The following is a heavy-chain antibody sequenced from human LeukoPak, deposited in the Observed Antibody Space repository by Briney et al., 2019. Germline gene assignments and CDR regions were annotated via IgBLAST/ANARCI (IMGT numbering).Heavy chain of an antibody. J-gene: IGHJ4*02. CDR3: AASSGWYEWGFDY. CDR2: ISSSGSTI. Sequence: GGSLRLSCAASGFTFSSYEMNWARQAPGKGLEWVSYISSSGSTIYYADSVKGRFTISRDNAKNSLYLQMNSLRAEDTAVYYCAASSGWYEWGFDYWGQGTLVTVSS. CDR1: GFTFSSYE. D-gene: IGHD6-19*01. V-gene: IGHV3-48*03.